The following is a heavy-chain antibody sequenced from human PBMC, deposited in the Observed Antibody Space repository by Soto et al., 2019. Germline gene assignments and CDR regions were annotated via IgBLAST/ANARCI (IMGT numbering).Heavy chain of an antibody. V-gene: IGHV3-30*18. Sequence: QVQLVESGGGVVQPGRSLRLSCAASGFTFSSYGMHWVRQAPGKGLEWVAVISYDGSNKYYADSVKGRVTISRDNSKNTLYLQMNSLRAEDTAVYYCAKEELGHYFDYWGQGTLFTVSS. J-gene: IGHJ4*02. D-gene: IGHD1-26*01. CDR3: AKEELGHYFDY. CDR1: GFTFSSYG. CDR2: ISYDGSNK.